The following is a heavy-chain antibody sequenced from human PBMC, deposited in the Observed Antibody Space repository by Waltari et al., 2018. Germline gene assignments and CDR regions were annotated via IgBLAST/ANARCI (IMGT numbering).Heavy chain of an antibody. CDR3: ARDLSVSSYGSGSKSYYFDY. CDR1: GGTFSSYT. D-gene: IGHD3-10*01. Sequence: QVQLVQSGAEVKKPGSSVKVSCKASGGTFSSYTISWVRQAPGQGLEWMGRIIPILGIANYAQKFQGRVTITADKSTSTAYMELSSLRSEDTAVYYCARDLSVSSYGSGSKSYYFDYWGQGTLVTVSS. J-gene: IGHJ4*02. CDR2: IIPILGIA. V-gene: IGHV1-69*08.